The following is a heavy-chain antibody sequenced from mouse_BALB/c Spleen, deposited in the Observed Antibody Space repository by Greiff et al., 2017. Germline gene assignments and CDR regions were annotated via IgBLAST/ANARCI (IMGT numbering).Heavy chain of an antibody. Sequence: VQLQQSGAELAKPGASVKMSCKASGYTFTSYWMHWVKQRPGQGLEWIGYINPSTGYTEYNQKFKDKATLTADKSSSTAYMQLSSLTSEDSAVYYCARIKGKYGNYVDYAMDYWGQGTSVTVSS. CDR2: INPSTGYT. J-gene: IGHJ4*01. CDR1: GYTFTSYW. CDR3: ARIKGKYGNYVDYAMDY. V-gene: IGHV1-7*01. D-gene: IGHD2-10*02.